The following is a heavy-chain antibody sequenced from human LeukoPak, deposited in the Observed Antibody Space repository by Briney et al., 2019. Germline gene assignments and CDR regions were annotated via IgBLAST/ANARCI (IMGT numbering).Heavy chain of an antibody. CDR3: ARETYYDSSGYYRGYFDY. D-gene: IGHD3-22*01. J-gene: IGHJ4*02. Sequence: GGSLRLSCAASGLTFSSYGMHWVRQAPGKGLEWVAVIWYDGSNKYYADSVKGRFTISRDNSKNTLYLQMNSLRAEDTAVYYCARETYYDSSGYYRGYFDYWGQGTLVTVSS. CDR1: GLTFSSYG. CDR2: IWYDGSNK. V-gene: IGHV3-33*01.